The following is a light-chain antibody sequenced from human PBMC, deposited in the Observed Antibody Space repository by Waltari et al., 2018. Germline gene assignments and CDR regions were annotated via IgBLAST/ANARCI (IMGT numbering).Light chain of an antibody. J-gene: IGKJ1*01. CDR1: QSIGGN. CDR2: AAS. Sequence: DLEITQSPSSLSASVGDRVTITCRASQSIGGNLNWYQQTPGRAPKVLIYAASSVQSGVPSRFSGRGSGTDFTLTISSLQPEDFATYYCQQSYSTPWTFGQGTKVEIK. V-gene: IGKV1-39*01. CDR3: QQSYSTPWT.